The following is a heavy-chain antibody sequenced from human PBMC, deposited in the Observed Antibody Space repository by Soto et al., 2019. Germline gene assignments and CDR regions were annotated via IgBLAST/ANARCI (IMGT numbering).Heavy chain of an antibody. CDR1: GFTFDDYA. CDR3: AKGGGETYGDYPFDY. V-gene: IGHV3-9*01. CDR2: ISWNSGSI. Sequence: EVQLVESGGGLVQPGRSLRLSCAASGFTFDDYAMHWVRQAPGKGLEWVSGISWNSGSIGYADSVKGRFTISRDNAKNSLYLQMNSLRAEDTALYYCAKGGGETYGDYPFDYWGQGTLVTVSS. D-gene: IGHD4-17*01. J-gene: IGHJ4*02.